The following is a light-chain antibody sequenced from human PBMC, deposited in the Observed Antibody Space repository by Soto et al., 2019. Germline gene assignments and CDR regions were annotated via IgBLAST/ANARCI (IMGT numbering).Light chain of an antibody. V-gene: IGKV1-39*01. CDR2: AAS. CDR1: QSISSS. Sequence: DIQMTQSPSSLSASVGDRITITCRASQSISSSLNWYQQKPGKAPKLLIYAASSLQSGVPLRFSVSGSGTDFTLTISGLQPEDLATSDYQQSNSSPYSFGQGTRLEIK. J-gene: IGKJ2*01. CDR3: QQSNSSPYS.